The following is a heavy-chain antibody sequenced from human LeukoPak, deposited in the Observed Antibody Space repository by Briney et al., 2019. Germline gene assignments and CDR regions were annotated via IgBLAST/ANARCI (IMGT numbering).Heavy chain of an antibody. CDR3: ARGEYSSSRSFDY. D-gene: IGHD6-6*01. J-gene: IGHJ4*02. CDR2: IHHSGTT. CDR1: GGSISSSNW. V-gene: IGHV4-4*02. Sequence: SGTLSLTCAVSGGSISSSNWRSWVRQPPGKGLEWIGEIHHSGTTDYNPSLKSRVTISVDKSKNQFSLKLSSVTAADTAVYYCARGEYSSSRSFDYWGQGTLVTVSS.